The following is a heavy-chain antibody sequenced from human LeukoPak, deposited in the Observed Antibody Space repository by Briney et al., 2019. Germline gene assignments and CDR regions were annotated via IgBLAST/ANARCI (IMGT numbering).Heavy chain of an antibody. D-gene: IGHD6-19*01. Sequence: GGSLRLSCAASGFTFSSYAMNWVRQAPGKGLEWVSAISGGGDSTYYADSVRGRFTISRDNSKNTLYLQMNSLRAEDTAVYYCARAYSSGWQWGQGTLVTVSS. V-gene: IGHV3-23*01. J-gene: IGHJ4*02. CDR3: ARAYSSGWQ. CDR1: GFTFSSYA. CDR2: ISGGGDST.